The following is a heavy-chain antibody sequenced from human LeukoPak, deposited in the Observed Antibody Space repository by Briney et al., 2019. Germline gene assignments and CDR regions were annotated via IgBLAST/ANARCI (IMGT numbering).Heavy chain of an antibody. CDR1: GDTLTELS. D-gene: IGHD3-3*01. CDR2: FVPEDGET. J-gene: IGHJ4*02. V-gene: IGHV1-24*01. Sequence: ASVKVSCKLSGDTLTELSMHWVRQSPGKGLEWMGGFVPEDGETIYAQKFQGRVTMTEDTSTSTAYMELRSLRSDDTAVYYCARVREYYDFWSGYYLDYWGQGTLVTVSS. CDR3: ARVREYYDFWSGYYLDY.